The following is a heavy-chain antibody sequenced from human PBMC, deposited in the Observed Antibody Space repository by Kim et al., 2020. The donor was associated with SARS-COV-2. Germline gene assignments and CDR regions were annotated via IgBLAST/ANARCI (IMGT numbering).Heavy chain of an antibody. CDR2: ISSSSSYT. V-gene: IGHV3-11*05. CDR1: GFTFSDYY. Sequence: GGSLRLSCAASGFTFSDYYMSWIRQAPGKGLEWVSYISSSSSYTNYADSVKGRFTISRDNAKNSLYLQMNSLRAEDTAVYYCARDGYAPGGGESPNYGMDVWGRGTTVTVSS. CDR3: ARDGYAPGGGESPNYGMDV. D-gene: IGHD3-10*01. J-gene: IGHJ6*02.